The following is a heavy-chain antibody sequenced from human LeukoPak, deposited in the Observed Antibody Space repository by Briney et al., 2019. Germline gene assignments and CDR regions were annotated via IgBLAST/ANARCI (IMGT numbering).Heavy chain of an antibody. CDR2: IWYDGNEI. Sequence: PGGSLKLSCEASGFTFRSSGMHWVRQTPGKGLEWVAFIWYDGNEIYYADSVKGRFTISRDNSRNTLYLQMNSLRTEDTAVYYCAREQQGRRAAFDYWGQGTPVTVSS. CDR3: AREQQGRRAAFDY. J-gene: IGHJ4*02. CDR1: GFTFRSSG. D-gene: IGHD1-1*01. V-gene: IGHV3-30*02.